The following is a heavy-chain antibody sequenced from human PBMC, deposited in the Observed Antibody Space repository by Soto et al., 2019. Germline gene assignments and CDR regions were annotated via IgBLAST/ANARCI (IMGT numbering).Heavy chain of an antibody. D-gene: IGHD2-8*01. Sequence: VELVESGGGFVKPGGSLRLSCAASGFSFSLRYMSWIRQSPGRGLEWVSYISPGGDNIQYADFVKGRFTISRDNPKDSLYLQMNSLRVEDTAVYYGVTETQWHFDDWGQGTLVTVSS. J-gene: IGHJ4*02. CDR3: VTETQWHFDD. CDR2: ISPGGDNI. V-gene: IGHV3-11*01. CDR1: GFSFSLRY.